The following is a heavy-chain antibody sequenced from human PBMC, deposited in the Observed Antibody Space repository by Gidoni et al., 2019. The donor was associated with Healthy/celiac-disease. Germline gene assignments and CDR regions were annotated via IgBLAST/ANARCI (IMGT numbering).Heavy chain of an antibody. J-gene: IGHJ4*02. CDR1: GLTFEDYA. Sequence: EVQLVESGGVVVQPGGSLRLSCAASGLTFEDYAMHWVRQAPGKGLEWVSLISWDGGSTYYADSVKGRFTISRDNSKNSLYLQMNSLRAEDTALYYCAKDIAAVADPYYFDYWGQGTLVTVSS. CDR3: AKDIAAVADPYYFDY. V-gene: IGHV3-43D*04. CDR2: ISWDGGST. D-gene: IGHD6-19*01.